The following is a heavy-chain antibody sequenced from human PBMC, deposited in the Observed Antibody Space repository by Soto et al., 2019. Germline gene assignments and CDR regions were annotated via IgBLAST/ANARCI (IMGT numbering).Heavy chain of an antibody. D-gene: IGHD5-12*01. Sequence: PGGSLRLSCAASGFTFSDYYMSWIRQAPGKGLEWVSYISSSGSTIYYADSVKGRFTISRDNAKNSLYLQMNSLRAEDTAVYYCARVTRDIVATYYYYYMDVWGKGTTVTVSS. J-gene: IGHJ6*03. CDR2: ISSSGSTI. CDR1: GFTFSDYY. CDR3: ARVTRDIVATYYYYYMDV. V-gene: IGHV3-11*01.